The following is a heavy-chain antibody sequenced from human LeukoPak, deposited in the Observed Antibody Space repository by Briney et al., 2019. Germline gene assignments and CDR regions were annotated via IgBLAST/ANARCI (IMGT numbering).Heavy chain of an antibody. CDR2: IYYSGST. CDR3: ARVVDDSSGYWFWYFDL. CDR1: GGSISSYY. Sequence: SETLSLTCTVSGGSISSYYWSWIRLPPGKGLEWIGYIYYSGSTNYNPSLKSRVTISVDTSKNQFSLKLSSVTAADTAVYYCARVVDDSSGYWFWYFDLWGRGTLVTVSS. V-gene: IGHV4-59*01. D-gene: IGHD3-22*01. J-gene: IGHJ2*01.